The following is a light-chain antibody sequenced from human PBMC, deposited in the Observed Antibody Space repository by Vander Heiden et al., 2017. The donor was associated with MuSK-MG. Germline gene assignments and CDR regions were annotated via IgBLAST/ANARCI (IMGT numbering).Light chain of an antibody. V-gene: IGKV1-17*01. CDR2: TAS. CDR3: RQHNSYPRT. J-gene: IGKJ1*01. Sequence: DIPMTQSPSSLSASVGDRVTITCRASQGISNDLAWYQQKPGKAPKRLINTASSLQSGVPSRFSGSGSGTEFTLTIGSLQPEDFATYYCRQHNSYPRTFGQGTRVEIK. CDR1: QGISND.